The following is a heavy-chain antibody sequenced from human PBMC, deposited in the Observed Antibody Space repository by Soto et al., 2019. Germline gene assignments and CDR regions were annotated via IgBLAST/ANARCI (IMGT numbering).Heavy chain of an antibody. D-gene: IGHD1-26*01. V-gene: IGHV3-21*01. Sequence: GGSLRLSCAASGFTFSSYGMNWVRQAPGKGLEWVSSISSSSSYIYYADSVKGRFTISRDNAKNSLYLQMNSLRAEDTAVYYCAREGELRYYYGMDVWGQGTTVTVSS. CDR2: ISSSSSYI. J-gene: IGHJ6*02. CDR3: AREGELRYYYGMDV. CDR1: GFTFSSYG.